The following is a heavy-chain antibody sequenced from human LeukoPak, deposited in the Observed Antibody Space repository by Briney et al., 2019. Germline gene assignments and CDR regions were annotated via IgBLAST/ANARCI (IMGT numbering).Heavy chain of an antibody. Sequence: SVTVSFTASGGTFSSYAISWVRQAPGQGLEWMGGIIPIFGTANYAQKFQGRVTITADESTSTAYMELSSLRSEDTAVYHCARDGMYSGSYYPFDYWGQGTLVTVSS. CDR2: IIPIFGTA. D-gene: IGHD1-26*01. CDR3: ARDGMYSGSYYPFDY. V-gene: IGHV1-69*13. CDR1: GGTFSSYA. J-gene: IGHJ4*02.